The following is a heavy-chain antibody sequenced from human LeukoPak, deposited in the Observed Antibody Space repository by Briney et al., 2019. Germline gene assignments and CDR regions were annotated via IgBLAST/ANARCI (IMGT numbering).Heavy chain of an antibody. D-gene: IGHD2-21*02. Sequence: GESLKISCKGSGYSFVNYWIAWVRQMPGQGLEWMGIIYPGDSDTTYNPSFQGQVTISAVKSTNTAYLQWNSLKASDTAMYYCARRAGGVSYYYFDSWGPGTQVAVAS. CDR1: GYSFVNYW. CDR2: IYPGDSDT. CDR3: ARRAGGVSYYYFDS. V-gene: IGHV5-51*01. J-gene: IGHJ4*02.